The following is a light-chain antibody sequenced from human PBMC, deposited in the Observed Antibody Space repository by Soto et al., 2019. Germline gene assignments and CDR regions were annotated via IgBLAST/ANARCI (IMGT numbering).Light chain of an antibody. J-gene: IGLJ2*01. CDR1: SSDAGGYNY. CDR2: EVS. CDR3: SSYAGSNNLV. V-gene: IGLV2-8*01. Sequence: QSALTQPPSASGSPGQSVTISCTGSSSDAGGYNYVSWYQHHPGKAPKLMIYEVSERPSGVPDRFSGSKSGNTASLTVSGLQADDEADYYCSSYAGSNNLVFGGGTKLTVL.